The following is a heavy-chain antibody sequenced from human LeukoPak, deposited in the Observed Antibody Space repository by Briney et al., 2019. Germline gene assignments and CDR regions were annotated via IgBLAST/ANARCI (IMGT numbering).Heavy chain of an antibody. CDR2: IKQDGSEK. CDR3: ARGATDVTRWFDP. V-gene: IGHV3-7*01. J-gene: IGHJ5*02. CDR1: GFTFSSYA. Sequence: GGSLRLSCAASGFTFSSYAMSWVRQAPGKGLEWVANIKQDGSEKYYVDSVKGRFTISRDNAKNSLSLQMNGLRAEDTAVYYCARGATDVTRWFDPWGQGTRVTVSS. D-gene: IGHD1-1*01.